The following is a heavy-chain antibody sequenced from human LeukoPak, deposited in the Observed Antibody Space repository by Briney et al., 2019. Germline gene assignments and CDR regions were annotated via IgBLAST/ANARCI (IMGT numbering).Heavy chain of an antibody. CDR2: ISWNSGSI. Sequence: PGGSLRLSCAASGLTFDDYAMHWVRQAPGKGLEWVSGISWNSGSIGYADSVKGRFTISRDNAKNSLYLQMNSLRAEDTALYYCAKDGAPLRFLEWLSYGMDVWGQGTTVTVSS. J-gene: IGHJ6*02. CDR1: GLTFDDYA. CDR3: AKDGAPLRFLEWLSYGMDV. D-gene: IGHD3-3*01. V-gene: IGHV3-9*01.